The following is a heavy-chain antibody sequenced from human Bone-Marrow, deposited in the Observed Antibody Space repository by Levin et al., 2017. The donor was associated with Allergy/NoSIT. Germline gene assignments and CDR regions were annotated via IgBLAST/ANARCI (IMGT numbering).Heavy chain of an antibody. CDR3: AKGWWAVAGSPFDY. CDR1: GFTFSSYG. D-gene: IGHD6-19*01. J-gene: IGHJ4*02. Sequence: HAGGSLRLSCAASGFTFSSYGMHWVRQAPGKGLEWVAVISYDGSNKYYADSVKGRFTISRDNSKNTLYLQMNSLRAEDTAVYYCAKGWWAVAGSPFDYWGQGTLVTVSS. V-gene: IGHV3-30*18. CDR2: ISYDGSNK.